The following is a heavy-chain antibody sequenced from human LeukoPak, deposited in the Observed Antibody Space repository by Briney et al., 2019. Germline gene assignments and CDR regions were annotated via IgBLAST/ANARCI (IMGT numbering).Heavy chain of an antibody. Sequence: GGSLRLSCVASGFTFSNYAMSWVRQAPGKGLEWVSILSSSGGATYYADSVKGRFTISRDNSKNTLYLQMNSLRAEDTAVYYCARDGAWQWLSIWGQGTMVTVSS. V-gene: IGHV3-23*01. CDR1: GFTFSNYA. CDR3: ARDGAWQWLSI. J-gene: IGHJ3*02. CDR2: LSSSGGAT. D-gene: IGHD6-19*01.